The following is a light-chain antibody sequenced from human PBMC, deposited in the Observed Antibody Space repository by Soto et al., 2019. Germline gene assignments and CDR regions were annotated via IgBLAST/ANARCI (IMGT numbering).Light chain of an antibody. CDR1: SSNIGAGYD. Sequence: QSVLTQPPSVSGAPGQRVTISCTGSSSNIGAGYDVHWYQQRPGTAPKLLIFGSTNRPSGVPDRFSGSKSGTSASLAITGLQAEDEGDYYCQSYDSTLSARYVFGTGTKVTV. CDR2: GST. CDR3: QSYDSTLSARYV. J-gene: IGLJ1*01. V-gene: IGLV1-40*01.